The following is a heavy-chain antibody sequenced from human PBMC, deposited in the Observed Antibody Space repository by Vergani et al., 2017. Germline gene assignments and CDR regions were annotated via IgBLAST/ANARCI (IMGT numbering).Heavy chain of an antibody. CDR3: ARHSPRLLWFGEPRGFDP. J-gene: IGHJ5*02. D-gene: IGHD3-10*01. CDR2: IYRTGRT. V-gene: IGHV4-38-2*01. Sequence: QVQLQESGPGLVKPSETLSLTCAVSGFSIDNGYYWDWIRQPPGKGLEWIGSIYRTGRTHFNPSLKSRVTISVDTSKNQFSLKLSSVTAADTAVYYCARHSPRLLWFGEPRGFDPWGQGTLVTVSS. CDR1: GFSIDNGYY.